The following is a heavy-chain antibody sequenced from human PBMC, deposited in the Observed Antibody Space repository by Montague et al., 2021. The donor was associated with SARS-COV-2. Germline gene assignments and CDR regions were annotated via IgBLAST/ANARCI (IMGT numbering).Heavy chain of an antibody. CDR2: ISSSSSYI. D-gene: IGHD1-14*01. J-gene: IGHJ6*02. V-gene: IGHV3-21*01. CDR3: ASLTTDTLYYYYGMDV. CDR1: GFTFSSYS. Sequence: SLRLSCAASGFTFSSYSMNWVRQAPGKGLEWVSSISSSSSYIYYADSVKGRFTISRGNAKNSLYLQMNSLRAEDTAVYYCASLTTDTLYYYYGMDVWGQGTTVTVSS.